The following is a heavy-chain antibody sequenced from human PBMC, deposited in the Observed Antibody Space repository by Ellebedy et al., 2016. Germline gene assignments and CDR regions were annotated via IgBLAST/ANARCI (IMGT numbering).Heavy chain of an antibody. CDR3: ARGYYDSSGYYHHFDY. D-gene: IGHD3-22*01. CDR1: GYTFTGYY. CDR2: INPNSGGT. Sequence: ASVKVSXXASGYTFTGYYMHWVRQAPGQGLEWMGWINPNSGGTNYAQKFQGRVTMTRDTSISTAYMELSRLRSDDTAVYYCARGYYDSSGYYHHFDYWGQGTLVTVSS. J-gene: IGHJ4*02. V-gene: IGHV1-2*02.